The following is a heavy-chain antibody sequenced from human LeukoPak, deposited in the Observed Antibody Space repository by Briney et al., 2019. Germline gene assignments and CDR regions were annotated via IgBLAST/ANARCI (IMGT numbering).Heavy chain of an antibody. J-gene: IGHJ4*02. CDR1: GFSLSTSGRC. V-gene: IGHV2-70*10. CDR2: ILWDEDK. D-gene: IGHD6-13*01. CDR3: ARIRGQVGAAFGNYFDY. Sequence: SGPALVKPTQTLTLTCTFSGFSLSTSGRCVSWIRQPPGKAPEGIARILWDEDKYYNPPLKTRVPISKDTSKKQVVLTMTNMDPVDTATYYCARIRGQVGAAFGNYFDYWGQGTLVTVSS.